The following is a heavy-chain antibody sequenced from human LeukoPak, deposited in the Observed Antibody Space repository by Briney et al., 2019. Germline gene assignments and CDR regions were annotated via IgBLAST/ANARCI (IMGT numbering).Heavy chain of an antibody. CDR3: AKISPLLPPKGSYFNEASDI. CDR1: GFTFSSYS. CDR2: ISSSSSTI. Sequence: GGSLRLSCAASGFTFSSYSMNWVRQAPGKGLEWVSYISSSSSTIYYADSVKGRFTISRDNAKNTLYLQMSSLRAEDSAVYYCAKISPLLPPKGSYFNEASDIWGQGTMVSVSS. V-gene: IGHV3-48*04. J-gene: IGHJ3*02. D-gene: IGHD3-10*01.